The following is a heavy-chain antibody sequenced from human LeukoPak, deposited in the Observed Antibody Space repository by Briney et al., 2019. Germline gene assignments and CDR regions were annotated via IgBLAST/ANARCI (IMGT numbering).Heavy chain of an antibody. J-gene: IGHJ5*02. CDR1: GGSISSHD. CDR3: ARSTWYCSSTSCYSGTKIDWFDP. Sequence: SETLSLTCTVSGGSISSHDWSWIRQPPGKGLEWIWYIYYSGDTKYNPSLKSRVTISVDTSKNQFSLKLSSVAAADTAVYYCARSTWYCSSTSCYSGTKIDWFDPWGQGTLVTVSS. D-gene: IGHD2-2*02. CDR2: IYYSGDT. V-gene: IGHV4-59*11.